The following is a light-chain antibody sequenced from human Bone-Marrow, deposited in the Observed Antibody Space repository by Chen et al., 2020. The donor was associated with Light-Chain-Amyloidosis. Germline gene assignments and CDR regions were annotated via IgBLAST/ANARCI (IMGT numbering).Light chain of an antibody. V-gene: IGLV3-21*02. CDR2: EDS. CDR1: NVGATS. CDR3: QVWDRSSDRPV. Sequence: SYLLTQPSPVSGAPGQTATIACGGNNVGATSVHWYQPTPGQAPLLVVYEDSDRPSGIPERLSGSNSGNTATLTISRVEAGDEADYYCQVWDRSSDRPVFGGGTKLTVL. J-gene: IGLJ3*02.